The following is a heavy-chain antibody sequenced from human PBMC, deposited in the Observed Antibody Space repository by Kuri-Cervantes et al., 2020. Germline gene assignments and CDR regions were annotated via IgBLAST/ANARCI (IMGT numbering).Heavy chain of an antibody. CDR1: GFTVSGDY. CDR2: ISGSGGST. D-gene: IGHD3-10*01. Sequence: GGSLRLSCAVSGFTVSGDYMTWIRQAPGKGLEWVSAISGSGGSTYYADSVKGRFTISRDNSKNTLYLQMNSLRAEDTAVYYCAKVGPMVRGIAFDPWGQGTLVTVSS. V-gene: IGHV3-23*01. J-gene: IGHJ5*02. CDR3: AKVGPMVRGIAFDP.